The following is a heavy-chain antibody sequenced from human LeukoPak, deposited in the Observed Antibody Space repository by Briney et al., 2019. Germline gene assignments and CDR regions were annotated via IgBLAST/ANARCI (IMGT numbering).Heavy chain of an antibody. CDR3: ARDQGEVSSSGWSTLNWFDP. V-gene: IGHV1-69*04. J-gene: IGHJ5*02. CDR1: GGTFSSYT. Sequence: PVKVSCKASGGTFSSYTISWVRQAPGQGLEWMGRIIPIPGIANYAQKFQGRVTITADKSTSTAYMELSSLRSEDTAVYYCARDQGEVSSSGWSTLNWFDPWGQGTLVTVSS. D-gene: IGHD6-19*01. CDR2: IIPIPGIA.